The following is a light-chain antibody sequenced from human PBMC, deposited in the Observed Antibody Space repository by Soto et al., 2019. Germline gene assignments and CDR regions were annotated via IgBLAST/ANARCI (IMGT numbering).Light chain of an antibody. CDR2: AAS. V-gene: IGKV1-9*01. J-gene: IGKJ1*01. CDR1: QGIGSY. CDR3: QQYNTYRT. Sequence: IQLTQSPSLLSASVGDRVTITCRASQGIGSYLAWYQQKPGEAPKLLIFAASTLQSGVPSRFSGRGSGTDFTLIISSLQPDDFATYYCQQYNTYRTFGQGTKVDIK.